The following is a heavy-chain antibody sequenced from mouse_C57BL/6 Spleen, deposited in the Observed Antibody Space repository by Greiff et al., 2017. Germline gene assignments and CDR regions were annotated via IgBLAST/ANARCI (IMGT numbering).Heavy chain of an antibody. Sequence: QVQLKQSGAELVKPGASVKISCKASGYAFSSYWMNWVKQRPGNGLEWIGQIYPGDGDTNYNGKFKGKATLTADKSSSTAYMQLSSLTSDDSAVYFCAITTVVAPGAYWGQGTLVTVSA. CDR2: IYPGDGDT. CDR3: AITTVVAPGAY. V-gene: IGHV1-80*01. D-gene: IGHD1-1*01. CDR1: GYAFSSYW. J-gene: IGHJ3*01.